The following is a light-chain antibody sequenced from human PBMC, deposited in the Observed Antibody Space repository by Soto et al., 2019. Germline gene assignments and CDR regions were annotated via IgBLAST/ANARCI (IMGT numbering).Light chain of an antibody. CDR1: SSDVGGYNY. V-gene: IGLV2-14*01. CDR2: DVS. Sequence: QSALTQPASVSGSPGQSITISCTGTSSDVGGYNYVSWYQQHPGKAPKLMIYDVSNRPSGVSNRFSGSKSGNTASLTISGLQAEDDADYYCSSYTSSSTFYVFGTVTKLTVL. CDR3: SSYTSSSTFYV. J-gene: IGLJ1*01.